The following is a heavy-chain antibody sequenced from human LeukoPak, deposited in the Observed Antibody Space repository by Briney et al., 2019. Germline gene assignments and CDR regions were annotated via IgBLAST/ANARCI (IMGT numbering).Heavy chain of an antibody. V-gene: IGHV3-53*01. CDR1: RFTFSSYA. Sequence: PGGSLRLSCAASRFTFSSYAMSWVRQTPGKGLEWVSVIYSGGSTYYADSVKGRFTISRDNSKNTLYLQMNSLRAEDTAVYYCARVPQQLVAFDIWGQGTMVTVSS. J-gene: IGHJ3*02. CDR2: IYSGGST. CDR3: ARVPQQLVAFDI. D-gene: IGHD6-13*01.